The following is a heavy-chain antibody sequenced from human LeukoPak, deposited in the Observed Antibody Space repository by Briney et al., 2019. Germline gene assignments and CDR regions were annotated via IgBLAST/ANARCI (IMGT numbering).Heavy chain of an antibody. CDR3: ARDRDNYYDSSAFDI. V-gene: IGHV4-4*07. Sequence: SETLSLTCTVSGGSISSYYWSWIRQPAGKGLEWIGRIYTSGSTNYNPSLKSRVTMSVDTSKNQFSLKLSSVTAADTAVYYCARDRDNYYDSSAFDIWGQGTMVTVSS. CDR2: IYTSGST. J-gene: IGHJ3*02. D-gene: IGHD3-22*01. CDR1: GGSISSYY.